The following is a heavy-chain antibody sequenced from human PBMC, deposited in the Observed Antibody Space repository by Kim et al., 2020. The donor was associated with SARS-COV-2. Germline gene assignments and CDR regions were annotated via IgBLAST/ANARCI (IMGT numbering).Heavy chain of an antibody. CDR1: GFTFSDYY. Sequence: GGSLRLSCAASGFTFSDYYMSWIRQAPGKGLEWVSYISSSSSYTNYADSVKGRFTISRDNAKNSLYLQMNSLRAEDTAVYYCARDLRRGKLRLPGYWGQGTLVTVSS. CDR3: ARDLRRGKLRLPGY. V-gene: IGHV3-11*05. D-gene: IGHD1-1*01. J-gene: IGHJ4*02. CDR2: ISSSSSYT.